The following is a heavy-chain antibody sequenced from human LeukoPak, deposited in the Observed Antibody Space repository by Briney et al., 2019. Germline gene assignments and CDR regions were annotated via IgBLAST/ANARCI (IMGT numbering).Heavy chain of an antibody. CDR2: ISGSGGST. J-gene: IGHJ6*03. D-gene: IGHD3-10*01. CDR3: ARLMAVRGGHYYYFMDV. V-gene: IGHV3-23*01. Sequence: GGSLRLSCAASGFSFDDHAMHWVRQVPGKGLEWVSAISGSGGSTYYADSVKGRFTISRDNSKNTLYLQMTSLRAEDTAVYFCARLMAVRGGHYYYFMDVWGKGTTVTVSS. CDR1: GFSFDDHA.